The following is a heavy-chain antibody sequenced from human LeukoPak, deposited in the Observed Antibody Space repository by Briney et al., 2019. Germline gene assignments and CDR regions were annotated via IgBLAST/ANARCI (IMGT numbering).Heavy chain of an antibody. CDR2: LSYDGSNK. V-gene: IGHV3-30*18. CDR3: AKTKVATTTAYSLDY. CDR1: GFTFSSYG. Sequence: PGGSLRLSCAASGFTFSSYGMHWGRQAPGKGLEWVAVLSYDGSNKYYADSVKGRFTIYRDSSKNTLYLQMNSLRAEDTAVYYCAKTKVATTTAYSLDYWGQGNPVTVSP. D-gene: IGHD5-12*01. J-gene: IGHJ4*02.